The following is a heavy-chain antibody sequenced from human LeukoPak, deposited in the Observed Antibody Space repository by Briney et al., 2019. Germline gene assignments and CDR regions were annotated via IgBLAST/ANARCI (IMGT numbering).Heavy chain of an antibody. D-gene: IGHD3-22*01. V-gene: IGHV4-38-2*02. CDR3: ARDFSPQYYYDSSGYYRGGDAFDI. CDR1: GYSISSGYY. Sequence: SETLSLTCTVSGYSISSGYYWGWIRQPPGKGLEWIGSIYHSGSTYYNPSLKSRVTISVDTSKNQFSLKLSSVTAADTAVYYCARDFSPQYYYDSSGYYRGGDAFDIWGQGTMVTVSS. CDR2: IYHSGST. J-gene: IGHJ3*02.